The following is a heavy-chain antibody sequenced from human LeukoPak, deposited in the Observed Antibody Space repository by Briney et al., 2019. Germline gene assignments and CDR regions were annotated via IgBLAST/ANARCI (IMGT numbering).Heavy chain of an antibody. CDR2: ISSNGGST. CDR3: ARGGRADASGWYIWFDP. J-gene: IGHJ5*02. V-gene: IGHV3-64*01. D-gene: IGHD6-19*01. Sequence: PGGSLRLSCAASGFTLSSYAMRWVRQAPGKGLEYVSSISSNGGSTYYANFVKGRFIISRDNSKNTLYLQMGSLRAEDMAVYHCARGGRADASGWYIWFDPWGQGTLVTVSS. CDR1: GFTLSSYA.